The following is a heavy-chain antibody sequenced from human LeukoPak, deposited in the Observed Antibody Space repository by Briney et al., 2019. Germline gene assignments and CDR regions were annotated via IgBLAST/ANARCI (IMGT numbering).Heavy chain of an antibody. CDR3: ARECPIPCYMDV. CDR2: INHSGST. V-gene: IGHV4-34*01. J-gene: IGHJ6*03. CDR1: GGSFSGYY. Sequence: PSETLSLTCAVYGGSFSGYYWSWIRQPPGKGLEWIGEINHSGSTNYNPSLKSRVTISVDTSKNQFSLKLSSVTDADTAVYCCARECPIPCYMDVWGKGTTVTVSS.